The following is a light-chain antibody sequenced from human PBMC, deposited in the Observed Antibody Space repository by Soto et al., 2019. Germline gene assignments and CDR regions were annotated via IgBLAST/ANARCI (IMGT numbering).Light chain of an antibody. V-gene: IGLV2-14*01. Sequence: QSALTQPASVSGSPGQSITISCIGSSGDVGGYNFVSWYQQHPGKAPKLMIYEVSNRPSGVSNRFSGSKSGNTASLTISGLQAEDEADYYCSSYTISSTGVFGGGTKVTVL. CDR3: SSYTISSTGV. CDR2: EVS. CDR1: SGDVGGYNF. J-gene: IGLJ3*02.